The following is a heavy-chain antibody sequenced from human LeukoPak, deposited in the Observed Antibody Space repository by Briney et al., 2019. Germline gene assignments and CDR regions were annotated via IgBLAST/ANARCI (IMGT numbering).Heavy chain of an antibody. J-gene: IGHJ4*02. V-gene: IGHV4-59*08. D-gene: IGHD2-2*01. CDR1: GGSISSYY. Sequence: SETLSLTCTVSGGSISSYYWSWIRQPPGKGLEWIGSIHYSGTTTSNPSLKTRVPIPVATSKTQFSLKLSSVTAADTAVYYCARRLGGTSTGFDYWGQGTLVTVSS. CDR3: ARRLGGTSTGFDY. CDR2: IHYSGTT.